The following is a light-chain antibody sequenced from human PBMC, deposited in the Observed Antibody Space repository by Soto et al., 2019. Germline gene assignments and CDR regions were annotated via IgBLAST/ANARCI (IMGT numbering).Light chain of an antibody. Sequence: NFMLTQPHSVSESPGKTVTISCTRSGGSIATNYVQWYQKRPGSAPTPVIFQDNDRPSGVPDRFSGSIDSSSNSASLTISRLRTEDEADYYCHSYDSSAHWVFGGGTKLT. CDR1: GGSIATNY. J-gene: IGLJ3*02. CDR2: QDN. V-gene: IGLV6-57*04. CDR3: HSYDSSAHWV.